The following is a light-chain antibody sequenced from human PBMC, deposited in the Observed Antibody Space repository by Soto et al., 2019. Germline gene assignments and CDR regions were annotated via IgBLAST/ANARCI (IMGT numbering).Light chain of an antibody. Sequence: DIQMTQSPSSXSASIGDRVTISCRASQGIYKWLVWYQQKPGKAPKLLIYAASSLQSGVPSRFSGSGYGTDFTLTISSLQPEDFATYYCQQADSYPLAFGGVTKVDIK. CDR2: AAS. CDR3: QQADSYPLA. J-gene: IGKJ4*01. CDR1: QGIYKW. V-gene: IGKV1-12*01.